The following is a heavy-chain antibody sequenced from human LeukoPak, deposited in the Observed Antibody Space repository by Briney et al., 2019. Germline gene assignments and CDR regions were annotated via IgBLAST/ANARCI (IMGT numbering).Heavy chain of an antibody. CDR2: ISSSSSYI. D-gene: IGHD6-19*01. CDR3: ARDRPAVAGFY. V-gene: IGHV3-21*01. CDR1: AFTFSSYS. J-gene: IGHJ4*02. Sequence: GGSLRLSCAASAFTFSSYSMNWVRQAPGKGLEWVSSISSSSSYIYYADSVKGRFTISRDNAKNSLYMQMNSLRAEDTAVYYCARDRPAVAGFYWGQGTLVTVSS.